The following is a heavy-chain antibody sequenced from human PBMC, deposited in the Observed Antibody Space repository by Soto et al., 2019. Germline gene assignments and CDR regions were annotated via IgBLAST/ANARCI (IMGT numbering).Heavy chain of an antibody. CDR3: AKDWGRGDFSDGMDV. D-gene: IGHD3-16*02. CDR2: ISYDGSNK. J-gene: IGHJ6*02. V-gene: IGHV3-30*18. Sequence: QPGGSLRLSCAASGFTFSSYGMHWVRQAPGKGLEWVAVISYDGSNKYYADSVKGRFTISRDNSKNTLYLQMNSLRAEDTAVYYCAKDWGRGDFSDGMDVWGQGTTVTVSS. CDR1: GFTFSSYG.